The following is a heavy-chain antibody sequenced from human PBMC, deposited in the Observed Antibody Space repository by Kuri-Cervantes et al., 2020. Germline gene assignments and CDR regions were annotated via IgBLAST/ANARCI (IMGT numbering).Heavy chain of an antibody. Sequence: KVSCKASGGTFSNHPISWVRQAPGQGLEWMGEIIPITGTANYAQKIQGRLTITADTSTSTAYLEMSRLRSDDTAVYYCARVAIYNWNYAYWFDPWGQGTLVTVSS. J-gene: IGHJ5*02. V-gene: IGHV1-69*06. D-gene: IGHD1-7*01. CDR3: ARVAIYNWNYAYWFDP. CDR2: IIPITGTA. CDR1: GGTFSNHP.